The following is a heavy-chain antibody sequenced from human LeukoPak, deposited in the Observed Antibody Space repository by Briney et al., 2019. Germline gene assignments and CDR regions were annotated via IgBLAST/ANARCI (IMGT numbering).Heavy chain of an antibody. Sequence: PGGSLRLSCAASGFTFDDYAMHWVRQAPGKGLEWVSGISWNSGSIGYADSVKGRFTISRDNSKNTLYLQMNSLRAEDTAVYYCAKDCASYYDILTGYYNYYGMDVWGQGTTVTVSS. CDR2: ISWNSGSI. D-gene: IGHD3-9*01. CDR3: AKDCASYYDILTGYYNYYGMDV. CDR1: GFTFDDYA. J-gene: IGHJ6*02. V-gene: IGHV3-9*01.